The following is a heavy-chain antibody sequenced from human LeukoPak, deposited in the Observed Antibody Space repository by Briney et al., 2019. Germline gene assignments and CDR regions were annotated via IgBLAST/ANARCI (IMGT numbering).Heavy chain of an antibody. CDR1: GFTLSSYA. V-gene: IGHV3-23*01. D-gene: IGHD6-19*01. J-gene: IGHJ5*02. Sequence: GGSLRLSCVASGFTLSSYAMSWARQSPGKGLEWVSLITSSGDSTHYADSVRGRFTISRDSSKNTLYLHMSSLRAEDTAEYFCARVPRVAGTWAGNWFDPWGQGTLVTVSS. CDR3: ARVPRVAGTWAGNWFDP. CDR2: ITSSGDST.